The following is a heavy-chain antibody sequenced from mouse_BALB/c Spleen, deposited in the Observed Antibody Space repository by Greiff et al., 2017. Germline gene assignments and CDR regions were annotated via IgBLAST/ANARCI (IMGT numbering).Heavy chain of an antibody. Sequence: LEESGPELVKPGASVKMSCKASGYTFTSYVMHWVKQKPGQGLEWIGYINPYNDGTKYNEKFKGKATLTSDKSSSTAYMELSSLTSEDSAVYYCARRDGYSFFDYWGQGTTLTVSS. CDR1: GYTFTSYV. D-gene: IGHD2-3*01. V-gene: IGHV1-14*01. J-gene: IGHJ2*01. CDR3: ARRDGYSFFDY. CDR2: INPYNDGT.